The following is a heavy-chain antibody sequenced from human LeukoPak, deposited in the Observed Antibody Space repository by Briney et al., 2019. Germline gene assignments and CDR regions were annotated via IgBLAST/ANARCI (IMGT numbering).Heavy chain of an antibody. CDR1: GFTFSSYY. CDR2: ISRSSSTI. V-gene: IGHV3-48*02. CDR3: ARDQFYAFDI. Sequence: PGGSLRLSCAGFGFTFSSYYMIWVRQAPGKGLEWVSYISRSSSTIYYADSVKGRFTISRDNTKNSLYLQMNSLRDEDTAVYYCARDQFYAFDIWGQGTMVTVSS. J-gene: IGHJ3*02.